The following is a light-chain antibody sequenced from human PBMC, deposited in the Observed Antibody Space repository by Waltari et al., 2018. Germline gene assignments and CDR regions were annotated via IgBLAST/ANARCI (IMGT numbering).Light chain of an antibody. J-gene: IGKJ1*01. CDR2: GAS. CDR3: QQYSDWPT. Sequence: EIVMTQSPATLSVSPGERATLSCRASHSVSSKIAWYHQKPGQAPRPLIDGASPRATGIPARFSGSGSGTEFTLTISSLQSEDVGVYYCQQYSDWPTFGRGTKVELK. V-gene: IGKV3-15*01. CDR1: HSVSSK.